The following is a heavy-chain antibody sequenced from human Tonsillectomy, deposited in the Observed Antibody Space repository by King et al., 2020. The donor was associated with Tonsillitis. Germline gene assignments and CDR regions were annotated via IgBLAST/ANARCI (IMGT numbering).Heavy chain of an antibody. CDR2: FYSGGSTT. Sequence: VQLVESGGGLVQPGGSLRLSCAASGFIFSSYAMSWVRQAPGKGLEWVSVFYSGGSTTYYADSVKGRFTISRDNSKNTLYLQMNSLRAEDTAVYFCAKGGGYSGYGSFDYWGQGTLVTVSS. J-gene: IGHJ4*02. CDR3: AKGGGYSGYGSFDY. CDR1: GFIFSSYA. D-gene: IGHD5-12*01. V-gene: IGHV3-23*03.